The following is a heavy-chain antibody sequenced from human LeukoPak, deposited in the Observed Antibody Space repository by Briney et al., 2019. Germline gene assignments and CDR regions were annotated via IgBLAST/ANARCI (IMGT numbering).Heavy chain of an antibody. CDR3: ARETSYGEMFDY. D-gene: IGHD4-17*01. Sequence: GGSLRLSCAAYGFTFSSYWMSWVRQAPGKGLEWVANIKQDGSEKYYVDSVKGRFTISRDNAKNSLYLQMNSLRAEDTAVYYCARETSYGEMFDYWGQGTLVTVSS. V-gene: IGHV3-7*01. CDR2: IKQDGSEK. CDR1: GFTFSSYW. J-gene: IGHJ4*02.